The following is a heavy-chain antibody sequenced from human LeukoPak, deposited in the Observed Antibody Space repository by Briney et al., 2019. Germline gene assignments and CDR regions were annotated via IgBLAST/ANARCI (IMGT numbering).Heavy chain of an antibody. CDR2: NYARGSP. J-gene: IGHJ3*02. Sequence: PSETLSLTCSVSGVSISGNYHWSWIRQPAGKGLEWIGRNYARGSPNYNPSLKSRLTISVDTSKVHFSLKLSSVSAADTVVYFCARASHAYFDAFHIWGQGTMVTVSS. V-gene: IGHV4-61*02. D-gene: IGHD2/OR15-2a*01. CDR3: ARASHAYFDAFHI. CDR1: GVSISGNYH.